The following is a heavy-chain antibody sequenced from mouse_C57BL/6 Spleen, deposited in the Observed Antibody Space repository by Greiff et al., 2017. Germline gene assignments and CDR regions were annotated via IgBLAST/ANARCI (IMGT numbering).Heavy chain of an antibody. CDR3: ARSIGSSGDFDY. J-gene: IGHJ2*01. Sequence: QVQLQQSGPELVKPGASVKISCKASGYAFSSSWMNWVKQRPGKGLEWIGRIYPGDGDTNYNGKFKGKATLTADKSSSTAYMQLSSLTSEDSAVYLCARSIGSSGDFDYWGQGTTLTVSS. D-gene: IGHD1-1*01. V-gene: IGHV1-82*01. CDR2: IYPGDGDT. CDR1: GYAFSSSW.